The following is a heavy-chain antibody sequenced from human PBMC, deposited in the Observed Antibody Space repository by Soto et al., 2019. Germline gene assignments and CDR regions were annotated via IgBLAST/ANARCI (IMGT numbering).Heavy chain of an antibody. Sequence: EVQLVESGGGLVKPGESLRLSCAASGFTFSSAWLNWVRQAPRRGPEWVGRVKSKTDGGTTEYAAHVKGRFTISREDSKNTVYLKMNSLNTEDTAVYYCTIFSLLPSGQGGTIWGQGTMVTVSS. J-gene: IGHJ3*02. CDR2: VKSKTDGGTT. D-gene: IGHD6-19*01. V-gene: IGHV3-15*07. CDR3: TIFSLLPSGQGGTI. CDR1: GFTFSSAW.